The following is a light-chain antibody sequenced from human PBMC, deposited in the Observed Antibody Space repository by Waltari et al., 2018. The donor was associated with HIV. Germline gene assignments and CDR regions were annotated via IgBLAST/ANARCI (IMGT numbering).Light chain of an antibody. CDR2: GAS. CDR3: QQYNNWPPWT. CDR1: QGVSSN. Sequence: EIVMTTSPGTLSLAPGERATLSCRASQGVSSNVAWYQQRLGQAPRLLIFGASTRATGIPARFSGSGSGTEFTLTISSLQSEDFAVYYCQQYNNWPPWTFGQGTKVEIK. J-gene: IGKJ1*01. V-gene: IGKV3-15*01.